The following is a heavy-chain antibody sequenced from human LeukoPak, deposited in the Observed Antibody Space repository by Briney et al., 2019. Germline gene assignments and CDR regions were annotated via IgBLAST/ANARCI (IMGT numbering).Heavy chain of an antibody. Sequence: ASVKVSCKASGYTFTGYYMHWVRQAPGQGLEWMGWINPNSGGTNYAQKFQGRVTMTRDTSISTAYMELSRLRSDDTAVCYCARERKRLYYMDVWGKGTTVTVSS. D-gene: IGHD5-24*01. CDR2: INPNSGGT. CDR3: ARERKRLYYMDV. CDR1: GYTFTGYY. V-gene: IGHV1-2*02. J-gene: IGHJ6*03.